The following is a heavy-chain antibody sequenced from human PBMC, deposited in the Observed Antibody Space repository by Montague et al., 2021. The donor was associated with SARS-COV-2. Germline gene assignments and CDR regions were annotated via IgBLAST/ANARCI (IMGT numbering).Heavy chain of an antibody. D-gene: IGHD2-21*02. CDR2: IYHSGNT. Sequence: SETLSLTCTVPGGFISSSYWSWIRQPPGKGLEWIGYIYHSGNTNYNPSLKSRVTISIDTSMNQFFLSLSSMTAADTAVYFCARDLLPPRTAIKTNFFGLDVWGQGTTVIASS. CDR3: ARDLLPPRTAIKTNFFGLDV. J-gene: IGHJ6*02. V-gene: IGHV4-59*01. CDR1: GGFISSSY.